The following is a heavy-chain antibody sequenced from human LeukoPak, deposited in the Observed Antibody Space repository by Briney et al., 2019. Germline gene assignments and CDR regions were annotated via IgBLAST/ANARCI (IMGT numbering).Heavy chain of an antibody. CDR2: VNHSGST. Sequence: SETLSLTCAVYRGSFNGYYWSWIRQPPGKGLEWIGEVNHSGSTNYNPSLKSRVTVSVDTSKNQLSLKLSSVTAADTAVYYCARGAGGGAVAMEWGQGTLVTVSS. CDR3: ARGAGGGAVAME. V-gene: IGHV4-34*01. J-gene: IGHJ4*02. D-gene: IGHD6-19*01. CDR1: RGSFNGYY.